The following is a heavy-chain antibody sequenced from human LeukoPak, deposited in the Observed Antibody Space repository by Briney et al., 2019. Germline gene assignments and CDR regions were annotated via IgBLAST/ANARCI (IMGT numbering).Heavy chain of an antibody. J-gene: IGHJ4*02. CDR2: IYYSGST. D-gene: IGHD5-18*01. CDR1: GGSISSYY. V-gene: IGHV4-59*08. CDR3: ASSGYSYGTFDY. Sequence: PSETLSLICTVSGGSISSYYWSWIRQPPGKGLEWIGYIYYSGSTNYNPSLKSRVTISVDTSKNQFSLKLSSVTAADTAVYYCASSGYSYGTFDYWGQGTLVTVSS.